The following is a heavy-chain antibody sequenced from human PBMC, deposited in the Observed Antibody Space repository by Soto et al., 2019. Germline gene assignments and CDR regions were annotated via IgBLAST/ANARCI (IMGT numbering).Heavy chain of an antibody. CDR2: IIPILGIA. V-gene: IGHV1-69*02. Sequence: QVQLVQSGAEVKKPGSSVKVSCKASGGTFSSYTISWVRQAPGQGLECMGRIIPILGIANYAQKFQGRVTIXXDXSXITAYMELSSLRSEDTAVYYCARVRGNCSSTSCYVYWGQGTLVTVSS. CDR3: ARVRGNCSSTSCYVY. D-gene: IGHD2-2*01. CDR1: GGTFSSYT. J-gene: IGHJ4*02.